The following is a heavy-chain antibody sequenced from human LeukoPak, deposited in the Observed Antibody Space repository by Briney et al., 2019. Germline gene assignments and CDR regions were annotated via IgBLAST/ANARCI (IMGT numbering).Heavy chain of an antibody. J-gene: IGHJ5*02. Sequence: PSETLSLTCTVSGGSISSSSYYWGWIRQPPGKGLEWIGSIYYSGSTYYNPSLKSRVTISVDTSKNQFSLKLSSVTAADTAVYYCVRDYYDSSGYYSEDLWGQGTLVTVSS. V-gene: IGHV4-39*07. CDR2: IYYSGST. CDR3: VRDYYDSSGYYSEDL. D-gene: IGHD3-22*01. CDR1: GGSISSSSYY.